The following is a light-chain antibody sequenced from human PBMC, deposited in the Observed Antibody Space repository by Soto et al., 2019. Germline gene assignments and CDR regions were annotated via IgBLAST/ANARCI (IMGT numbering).Light chain of an antibody. CDR2: HAS. V-gene: IGKV1-5*01. CDR1: QSIDRW. J-gene: IGKJ5*01. CDR3: QQYGSSP. Sequence: DTQMTQSPSTLPASVGDRVTITCRASQSIDRWLAWYQQRPGKAPKILIYHASSLETGVLSRFSGSGSGTEFTLTISRLEPEDLAVYYCQQYGSSPVGQGTRLEIK.